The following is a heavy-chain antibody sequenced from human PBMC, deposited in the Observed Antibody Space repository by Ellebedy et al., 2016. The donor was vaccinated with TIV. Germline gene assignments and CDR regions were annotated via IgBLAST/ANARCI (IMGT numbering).Heavy chain of an antibody. CDR3: ARGGGSSWYWDDH. CDR1: GYSLTSYW. Sequence: PGGSLRLSCKASGYSLTSYWIGWVRQMPGKGLEWMGIIYPGDSDTRYSPSFQGQVTISVDKSISTTYLQWSSLRASDTAMYYCARGGGSSWYWDDHWGQGTQVTVSS. CDR2: IYPGDSDT. V-gene: IGHV5-51*01. D-gene: IGHD6-13*01. J-gene: IGHJ4*02.